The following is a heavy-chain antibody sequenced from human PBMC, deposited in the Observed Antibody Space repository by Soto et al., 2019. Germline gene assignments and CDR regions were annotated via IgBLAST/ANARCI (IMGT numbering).Heavy chain of an antibody. V-gene: IGHV1-69*13. CDR2: LIPIFGRA. CDR1: GCTFSSYA. CDR3: ARISGYSDNYFDY. Sequence: SVKVAYKDSGCTFSSYAMSWVRQAPGQGLEWMGGLIPIFGRANYAQKFQGRVTITADESTSTAYMEMSSLRSEDTAVYYWARISGYSDNYFDYWGQGTLVTVSS. J-gene: IGHJ4*02. D-gene: IGHD6-13*01.